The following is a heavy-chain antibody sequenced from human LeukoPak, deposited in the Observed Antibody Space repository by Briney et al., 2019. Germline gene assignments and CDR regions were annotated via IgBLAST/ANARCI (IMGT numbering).Heavy chain of an antibody. Sequence: SETLSLTCAVSGYSISSGYYWGWIRQPPGKGLEWIGSIYHSGSTYYNPSLKSRVTISVGTSKNQFSLKLSSVTAADTAVYYCARGGLLDYGDYAAFDYWGQGTLVTVSS. CDR3: ARGGLLDYGDYAAFDY. J-gene: IGHJ4*02. CDR1: GYSISSGYY. V-gene: IGHV4-38-2*01. D-gene: IGHD4-17*01. CDR2: IYHSGST.